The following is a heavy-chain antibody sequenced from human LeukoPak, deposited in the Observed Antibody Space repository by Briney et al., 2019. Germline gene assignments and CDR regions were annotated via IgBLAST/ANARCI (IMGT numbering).Heavy chain of an antibody. CDR2: IYPGDSDT. J-gene: IGHJ4*02. D-gene: IGHD3-3*01. CDR1: GYTFSSYW. CDR3: ARQNDFRLDY. V-gene: IGHV5-51*01. Sequence: EESLRISCKGSGYTFSSYWIGWVRQMPGKGLEWMGIIYPGDSDTRYSPSLQGQVTISVDTSIGTAYLQWSSLKASDTAIYYCARQNDFRLDYWGQGTLVTVSP.